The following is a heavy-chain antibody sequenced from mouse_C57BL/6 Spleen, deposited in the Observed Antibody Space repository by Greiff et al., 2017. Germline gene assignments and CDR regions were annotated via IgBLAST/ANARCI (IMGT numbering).Heavy chain of an antibody. D-gene: IGHD2-1*01. CDR2: INPYNGGT. J-gene: IGHJ3*01. Sequence: SGPVLVKPGASVKMSCKASGYTFTDYYMNWVKQSHGKSLEWIGVINPYNGGTSYNQKFKGKATLTVDKSSSTAYMELNSLTSEDSAVYYCATHYGNYPAWFAYWGQGTLVTVSA. CDR3: ATHYGNYPAWFAY. CDR1: GYTFTDYY. V-gene: IGHV1-19*01.